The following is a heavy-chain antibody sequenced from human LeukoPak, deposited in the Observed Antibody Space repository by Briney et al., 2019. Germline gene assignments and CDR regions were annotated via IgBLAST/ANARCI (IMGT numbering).Heavy chain of an antibody. V-gene: IGHV3-11*01. CDR1: GFTSSDYY. D-gene: IGHD3-16*02. J-gene: IGHJ5*02. CDR2: ISSSGSTI. CDR3: ARVRDYVWGSYRYMGGYNWFDP. Sequence: GGSLRLSCAASGFTSSDYYMSWIRQAPGKGLEWVSYISSSGSTIYYADSVKGRFTISRDNAKNSLYLQMNSLRAEDTAVYYCARVRDYVWGSYRYMGGYNWFDPWGQGTLVTVSS.